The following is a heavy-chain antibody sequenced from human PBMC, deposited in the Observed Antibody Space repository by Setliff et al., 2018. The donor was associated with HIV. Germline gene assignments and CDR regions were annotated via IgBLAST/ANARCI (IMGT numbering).Heavy chain of an antibody. Sequence: SETLSLTCTVSGGSISSGRYYWSWIRQPAGKGLEWIGHIYTGGSTNYNPSLMSRVTISLDTSKSQFSLKLTSATAADTAVYYCSTYPRPPYDFEYWGQGNLVTVSS. CDR2: IYTGGST. CDR1: GGSISSGRYY. CDR3: STYPRPPYDFEY. J-gene: IGHJ4*02. D-gene: IGHD3-16*01. V-gene: IGHV4-61*09.